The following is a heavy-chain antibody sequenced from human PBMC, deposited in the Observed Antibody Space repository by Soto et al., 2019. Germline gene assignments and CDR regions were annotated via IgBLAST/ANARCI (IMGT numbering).Heavy chain of an antibody. J-gene: IGHJ3*02. Sequence: EVQLVESGGRLVKPGESLRLSCVASGFDFSYYTMNWVRQAPGKGLEWVSAISASSSYKYSADSVRGRFTFSRDNANNSLYLQMNNLRVEDTAVYYCARLRSDALDIWGQGTLVTVSS. CDR2: ISASSSYK. CDR3: ARLRSDALDI. D-gene: IGHD4-17*01. CDR1: GFDFSYYT. V-gene: IGHV3-21*02.